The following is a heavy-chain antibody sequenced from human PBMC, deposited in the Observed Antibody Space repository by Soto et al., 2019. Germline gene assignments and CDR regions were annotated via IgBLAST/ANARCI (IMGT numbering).Heavy chain of an antibody. D-gene: IGHD3-22*01. J-gene: IGHJ5*02. CDR2: IHHSGST. CDR3: ASNGYDYPNWFDP. Sequence: SETLSLTCTVSGGSISSYYWSWIRQPPGKGLEWIGYIHHSGSTNYNPSLKSRVTISLDTSKNQFSLKLSSVTAADTAVYYCASNGYDYPNWFDPWGQGTLVTVSS. V-gene: IGHV4-59*01. CDR1: GGSISSYY.